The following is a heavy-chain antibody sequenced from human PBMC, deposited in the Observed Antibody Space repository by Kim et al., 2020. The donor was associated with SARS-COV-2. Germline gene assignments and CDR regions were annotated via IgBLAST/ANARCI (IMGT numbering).Heavy chain of an antibody. Sequence: SETLSLTCAVYGGSFSGYYWSWIRQPPGKGLEWIGEINHSGSTNYNPSLKSRVTISVDTSKNQFSLKLSSVTAADTAVYYCARGRGTYSSSWYGRWGWFDPWGQGTLVTVSS. CDR3: ARGRGTYSSSWYGRWGWFDP. CDR2: INHSGST. CDR1: GGSFSGYY. V-gene: IGHV4-34*01. J-gene: IGHJ5*02. D-gene: IGHD6-13*01.